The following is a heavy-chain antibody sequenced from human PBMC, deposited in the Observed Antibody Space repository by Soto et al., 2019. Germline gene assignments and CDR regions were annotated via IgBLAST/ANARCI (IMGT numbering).Heavy chain of an antibody. D-gene: IGHD2-2*01. Sequence: NPSETLSLTCTVSGGSISRYYWSWIRQPPGKGLEWIGYIYNTGSTVYNPPFKSRVTISVDTSKNQFSLKLNSVTAADTAVYYCARVAGYCISTSCHYYYYGMDVWGQGTTVTVSS. CDR3: ARVAGYCISTSCHYYYYGMDV. V-gene: IGHV4-59*01. CDR2: IYNTGST. CDR1: GGSISRYY. J-gene: IGHJ6*02.